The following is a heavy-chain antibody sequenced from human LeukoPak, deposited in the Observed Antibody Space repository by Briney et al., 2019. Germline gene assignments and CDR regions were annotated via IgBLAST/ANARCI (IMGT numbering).Heavy chain of an antibody. CDR2: MNPNSGNT. CDR1: GYTFTSYD. D-gene: IGHD3-3*01. Sequence: GASVKVSCKASGYTFTSYDINWVRQATGQGLEWMGWMNPNSGNTGYAQKFQGRVTITRNTSISTAYMELSSLRSEDAAVYYCARALRIHTNTIFGVVPFGYWGQGTLVTVSS. CDR3: ARALRIHTNTIFGVVPFGY. J-gene: IGHJ4*02. V-gene: IGHV1-8*03.